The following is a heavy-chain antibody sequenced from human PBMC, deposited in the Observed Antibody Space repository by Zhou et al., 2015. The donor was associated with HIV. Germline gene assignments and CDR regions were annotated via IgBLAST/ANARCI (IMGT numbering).Heavy chain of an antibody. V-gene: IGHV1-69*06. J-gene: IGHJ4*02. CDR3: ARSYYDRDGYYPDF. D-gene: IGHD3-22*01. CDR2: IIPMFGTT. CDR1: GDSFDNFG. Sequence: QVQLVQSGAEVKKPGSSVKVSCKASGDSFDNFGFSWIRHAPGQGLEWMGGIIPMFGTTNYTEKFQDRLTIAADKLTTTVYMQLISLTSEDTAVFYCARSYYDRDGYYPDFWGQGTLVTVSS.